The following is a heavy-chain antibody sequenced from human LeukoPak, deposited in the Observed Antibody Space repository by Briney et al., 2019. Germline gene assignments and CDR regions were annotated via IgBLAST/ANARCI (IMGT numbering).Heavy chain of an antibody. CDR2: FDPENGET. J-gene: IGHJ6*03. CDR1: GHTLSELS. CDR3: ARSGIAAAGTASYYYYYMDV. V-gene: IGHV1-24*01. Sequence: ASVKVSCKVSGHTLSELSMHWVRQAPGKGLEWMGGFDPENGETIYAQKFQGRVTMTEDTSIHTAYMELSSLRSEDTAVYYCARSGIAAAGTASYYYYYMDVWGKGTTVTVSS. D-gene: IGHD6-13*01.